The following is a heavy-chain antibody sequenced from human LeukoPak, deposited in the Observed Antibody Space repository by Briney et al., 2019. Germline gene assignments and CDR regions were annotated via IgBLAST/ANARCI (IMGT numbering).Heavy chain of an antibody. CDR1: GFTFSSYW. CDR2: INSDGYST. J-gene: IGHJ5*02. CDR3: ARDRRGYSGYDPGWFDP. Sequence: GGSLRLSCVASGFTFSSYWMHWVRQAPGKGLVWVSRINSDGYSTSYADSVKGRFTISRDNAKNTVYLQMNSLRAEDTAVYYCARDRRGYSGYDPGWFDPWGQGTLDTVSS. D-gene: IGHD5-12*01. V-gene: IGHV3-74*01.